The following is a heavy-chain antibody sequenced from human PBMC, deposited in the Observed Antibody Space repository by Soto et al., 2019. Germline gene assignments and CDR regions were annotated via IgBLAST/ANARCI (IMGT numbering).Heavy chain of an antibody. CDR1: GDSMTFYY. Sequence: QVQMQESGPRLVKPSETLSLTCNVTGDSMTFYYWSWIRQSPGKGLAWIAYIYHTGTTRYNPSLGSRVLISIDTSKTQFALRLTSVTAADTAISYGARLAHGYLKTWGQGMLVTVSS. J-gene: IGHJ4*02. V-gene: IGHV4-59*13. CDR3: ARLAHGYLKT. CDR2: IYHTGTT. D-gene: IGHD5-18*01.